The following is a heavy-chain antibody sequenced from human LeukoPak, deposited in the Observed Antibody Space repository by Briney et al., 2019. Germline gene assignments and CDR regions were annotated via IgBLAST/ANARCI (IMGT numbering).Heavy chain of an antibody. D-gene: IGHD3-10*02. CDR2: ISYDGSNK. Sequence: GRSLRLSCAASGFTFSSYAMHWVRQAPGKGLEWVAVISYDGSNKYYADSVKGRFTISRDNSKNTLYLQMNSLRAEDTAVYYCARDIPMFGYAFDIWGQGTMVTVSS. J-gene: IGHJ3*02. V-gene: IGHV3-30-3*01. CDR3: ARDIPMFGYAFDI. CDR1: GFTFSSYA.